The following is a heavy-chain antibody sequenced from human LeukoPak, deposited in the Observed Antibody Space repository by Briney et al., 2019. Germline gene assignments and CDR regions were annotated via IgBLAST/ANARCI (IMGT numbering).Heavy chain of an antibody. CDR2: IYYSGST. V-gene: IGHV4-39*07. Sequence: SETLSLTCTVSGGSISSSSYYWGWIRQPPGKGLEWIGSIYYSGSTYYNPSLKSRVTISVDTSKNQFSLKLSSVTAADTAVYYCARRNYYYGMDVWGQGTTVTVSS. J-gene: IGHJ6*02. CDR1: GGSISSSSYY. CDR3: ARRNYYYGMDV.